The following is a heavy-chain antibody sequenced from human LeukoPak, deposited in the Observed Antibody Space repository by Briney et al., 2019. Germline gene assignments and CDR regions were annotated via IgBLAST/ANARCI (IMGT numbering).Heavy chain of an antibody. D-gene: IGHD1-26*01. CDR3: ARRLGATQPYFDF. V-gene: IGHV5-51*01. J-gene: IGHJ4*02. CDR2: IHPGDSET. CDR1: GYSFTSYW. Sequence: GESLKISCKGSGYSFTSYWIGWVRQMPGKGLECMGIIHPGDSETRYSPSFQGQVTISADKSISTAYLRWSGLKASDTAMYYCARRLGATQPYFDFWGQGALVTVSS.